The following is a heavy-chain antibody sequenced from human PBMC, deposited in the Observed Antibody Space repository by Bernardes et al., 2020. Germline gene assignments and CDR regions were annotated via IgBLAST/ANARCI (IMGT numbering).Heavy chain of an antibody. CDR2: VNSDGTTT. CDR1: GFTFRDYC. D-gene: IGHD3-3*01. J-gene: IGHJ3*02. Sequence: GGSLRLSCAASGFTFRDYCMHWVRQAPGKGLVWVSHVNSDGTTTTYADSVKGRFTISRDNAKKTLYLQMNSLRVEDTGVYYCARERHRYNFWAGPTSDAFDTWGQGTMVTVSS. V-gene: IGHV3-74*03. CDR3: ARERHRYNFWAGPTSDAFDT.